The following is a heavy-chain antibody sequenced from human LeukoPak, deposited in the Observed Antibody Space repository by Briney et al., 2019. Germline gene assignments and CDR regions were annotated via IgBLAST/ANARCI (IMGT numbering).Heavy chain of an antibody. Sequence: PSETLCLTCTVSGGSISSGDYYWSWIRQPPGKGLEWIGYFYYSGSTYYNPSLKSRVTISVDTSKNQFSLKLSSVTAADTAVYYCARPYYYDSRIDPWGQGTLVTVSS. D-gene: IGHD3-22*01. V-gene: IGHV4-30-4*01. CDR1: GGSISSGDYY. J-gene: IGHJ5*02. CDR3: ARPYYYDSRIDP. CDR2: FYYSGST.